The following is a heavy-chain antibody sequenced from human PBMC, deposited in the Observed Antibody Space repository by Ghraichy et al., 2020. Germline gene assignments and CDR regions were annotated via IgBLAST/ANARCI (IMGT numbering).Heavy chain of an antibody. D-gene: IGHD5/OR15-5a*01. J-gene: IGHJ6*02. Sequence: GGSLRLSCAASGFTFSGYSMNWVRQAPGKGLEWVSYISSGSSSIFYADSVKGRFTISRDSARNSLYLQMNTLRDEDTAVYYCARERGVYGNYYAMDVWGQGTTVTVSS. CDR3: ARERGVYGNYYAMDV. CDR2: ISSGSSSI. CDR1: GFTFSGYS. V-gene: IGHV3-48*02.